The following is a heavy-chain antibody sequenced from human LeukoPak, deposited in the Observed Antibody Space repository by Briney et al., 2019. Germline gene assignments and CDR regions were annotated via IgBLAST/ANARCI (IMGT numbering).Heavy chain of an antibody. J-gene: IGHJ4*02. D-gene: IGHD6-13*01. CDR1: GGSISSRSYY. CDR2: IYYSGST. CDR3: ASARTSSRSWFTFDY. Sequence: SETLSLTCTVSGGSISSRSYYCGWIRQPPGKGLEWLGSIYYSGSTYYNPSLKSRVTISVDTSKNQLSLKLSSVTAADTAVYYCASARTSSRSWFTFDYWGQGILVTVSS. V-gene: IGHV4-39*01.